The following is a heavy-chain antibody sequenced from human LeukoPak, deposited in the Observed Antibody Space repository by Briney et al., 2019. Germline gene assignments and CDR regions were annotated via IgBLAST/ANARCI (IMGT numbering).Heavy chain of an antibody. Sequence: GGSLRLSCAASGFTFSSYGMHWVRQAPGKGLEWVAFIRYDGSNKYYADSVKGRFTISRDNSKHTLYLQMNSLRAEDTAVYYCAKDLSTVTTGPFDYWGQGTLVTVSS. CDR3: AKDLSTVTTGPFDY. CDR2: IRYDGSNK. D-gene: IGHD4-11*01. CDR1: GFTFSSYG. V-gene: IGHV3-30*02. J-gene: IGHJ4*02.